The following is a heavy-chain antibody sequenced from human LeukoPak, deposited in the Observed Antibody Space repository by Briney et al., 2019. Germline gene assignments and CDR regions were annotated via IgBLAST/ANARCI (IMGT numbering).Heavy chain of an antibody. CDR1: GFTFSHYA. Sequence: GASLRLSCAAPGFTFSHYAMRWVRQAPGKGLEWVAAISGGGGSTYYADSVKGRFTISRDNSKNTLYLQMNSLRAEDTAVYYCANRVVVPAAIDYWGQGTLVTVSS. J-gene: IGHJ4*02. CDR2: ISGGGGST. D-gene: IGHD2-2*01. CDR3: ANRVVVPAAIDY. V-gene: IGHV3-23*01.